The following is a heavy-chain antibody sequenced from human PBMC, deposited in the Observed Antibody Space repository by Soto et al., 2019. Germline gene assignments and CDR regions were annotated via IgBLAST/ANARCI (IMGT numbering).Heavy chain of an antibody. D-gene: IGHD6-13*01. CDR1: GFTFSSYG. V-gene: IGHV3-33*01. CDR2: IWYDGSNK. J-gene: IGHJ6*02. CDR3: ARDKAAAGTSDYYYYYGMDV. Sequence: GGSLRLSCVASGFTFSSYGMHWVRQAPGKGLEWVAVIWYDGSNKYYADSVKGRFTISRDNSKNTLYLQMNSLRAEDTAVYYCARDKAAAGTSDYYYYYGMDVWGQGTTVTVSS.